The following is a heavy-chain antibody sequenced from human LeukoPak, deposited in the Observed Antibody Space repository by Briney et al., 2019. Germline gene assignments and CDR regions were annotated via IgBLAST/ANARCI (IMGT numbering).Heavy chain of an antibody. V-gene: IGHV3-21*01. CDR2: ISSSRSYI. J-gene: IGHJ4*02. Sequence: GGSLRLSCAASGFTFSNYNMNWVRQAPGKGLEWVSSISSSRSYIYYADSVKGRFTISRDNTKNSLYLQMNSLRAEDTAVYYCARDSPYGTAGYWGQGTLVTVSS. CDR1: GFTFSNYN. CDR3: ARDSPYGTAGY. D-gene: IGHD2-8*02.